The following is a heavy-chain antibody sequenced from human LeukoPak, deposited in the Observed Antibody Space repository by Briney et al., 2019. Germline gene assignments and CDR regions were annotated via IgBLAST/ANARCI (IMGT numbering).Heavy chain of an antibody. CDR2: IYYSGST. Sequence: SETLSLTCTFSGGSISSGGYYWSWIRQHPGKGLEWIGYIYYSGSTYYNPSLKSRVTISVDTSKNQFSLKLSSVTAADTAVYYCARFDIVATIDYWGQGTLVTVSS. D-gene: IGHD5-12*01. V-gene: IGHV4-31*03. J-gene: IGHJ4*02. CDR1: GGSISSGGYY. CDR3: ARFDIVATIDY.